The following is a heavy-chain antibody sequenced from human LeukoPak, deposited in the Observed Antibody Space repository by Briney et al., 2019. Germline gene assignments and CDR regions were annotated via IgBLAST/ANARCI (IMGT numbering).Heavy chain of an antibody. V-gene: IGHV1-69*02. Sequence: GASVKVSCKASGYTFTSYYMHWVRQAPGQGLEWMGRIIPILGIANYAQKFQSRVTITADKSTSTAYMELSSLRSEDTAVYYCARRPPNYLGGNPTYYYYGMDVWGQGTTVTVSS. CDR2: IIPILGIA. CDR3: ARRPPNYLGGNPTYYYYGMDV. CDR1: GYTFTSYY. D-gene: IGHD4-23*01. J-gene: IGHJ6*02.